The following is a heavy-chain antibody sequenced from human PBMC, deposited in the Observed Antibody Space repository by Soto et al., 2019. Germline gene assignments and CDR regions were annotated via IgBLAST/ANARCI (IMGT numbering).Heavy chain of an antibody. D-gene: IGHD6-6*01. J-gene: IGHJ4*02. Sequence: SETLSLTCAVYGGSFSGYYWSWIRQPPGKGLEWIGEINHSGSTNYNPSLKSRVTISVDTSKNQFSLKLSSVTAADTAVYYCAKAKAARPSRFDYWGQGTLVTVSS. CDR2: INHSGST. V-gene: IGHV4-34*01. CDR3: AKAKAARPSRFDY. CDR1: GGSFSGYY.